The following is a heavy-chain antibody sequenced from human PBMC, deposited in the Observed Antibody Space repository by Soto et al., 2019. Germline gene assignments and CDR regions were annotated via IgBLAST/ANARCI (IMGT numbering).Heavy chain of an antibody. V-gene: IGHV3-23*01. D-gene: IGHD6-19*01. J-gene: IGHJ1*01. CDR2: ISGSGDST. CDR1: GFTVSSYY. Sequence: PGGSLRLSCAASGFTVSSYYVSWVRQAPGKGLEWVSVISGSGDSTYYADSVKGRFTISRDNSKNTLYLQMNSLRAEDTAVYYCAKGVPGIAVAGTGYFQHWGQGTLVTVSS. CDR3: AKGVPGIAVAGTGYFQH.